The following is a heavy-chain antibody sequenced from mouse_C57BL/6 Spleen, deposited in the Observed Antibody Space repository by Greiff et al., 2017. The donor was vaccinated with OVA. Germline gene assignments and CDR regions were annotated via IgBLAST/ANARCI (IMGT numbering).Heavy chain of an antibody. CDR2: INPNNGGT. Sequence: VQLKESGPELVKPGASVKMSCKASGYTFTDYNMHWVKQSHGKSLEWIGYINPNNGGTSYNQKFKGKATLSVNKSSSTAYMERRSLTSEDSAVYYCGYDFQYWGQGTLVTVSA. D-gene: IGHD2-4*01. J-gene: IGHJ3*01. CDR3: GYDFQY. CDR1: GYTFTDYN. V-gene: IGHV1-22*01.